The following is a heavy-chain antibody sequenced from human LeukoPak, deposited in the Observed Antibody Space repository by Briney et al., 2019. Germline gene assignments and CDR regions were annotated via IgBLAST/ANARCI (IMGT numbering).Heavy chain of an antibody. CDR1: GFTFSSYW. CDR2: IKYDGSEK. Sequence: GGSLRLSCAASGFTFSSYWMTWVRQAPGKGLEWVANIKYDGSEKYYVDSVRGRFTISRDNAKNSLYLQMNSLRAEDTAVYYCAIENWNGFDYWGQGTLVTVSS. J-gene: IGHJ4*02. CDR3: AIENWNGFDY. V-gene: IGHV3-7*03. D-gene: IGHD1-1*01.